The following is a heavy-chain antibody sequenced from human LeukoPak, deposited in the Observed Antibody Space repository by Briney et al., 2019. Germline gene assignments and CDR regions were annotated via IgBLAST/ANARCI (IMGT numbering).Heavy chain of an antibody. CDR1: GFTFNSYS. CDR2: IKHDGSEK. V-gene: IGHV3-7*01. Sequence: GGSLRLSCTASGFTFNSYSMTWVRQAPGKGLEWVANIKHDGSEKYYVDSVRGRVTISRDNAKNSLYLQMNTLRAEDTAVYFCARHNYCHFDYWGQGTLVTASS. D-gene: IGHD1-1*01. CDR3: ARHNYCHFDY. J-gene: IGHJ4*02.